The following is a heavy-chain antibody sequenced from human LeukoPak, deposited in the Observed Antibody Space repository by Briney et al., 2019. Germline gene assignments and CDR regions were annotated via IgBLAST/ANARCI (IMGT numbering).Heavy chain of an antibody. J-gene: IGHJ4*02. CDR3: AKARATGAGYYSDY. V-gene: IGHV5-51*01. D-gene: IGHD1-14*01. Sequence: GESLKISCKASGYNFISFWIGWVRQMPGKGLEWMAIIYPGDSDTKYSPSFQGQVTISVDKSITTAYLQWSSLRASDTAIYYCAKARATGAGYYSDYWGQGTLVTVSS. CDR1: GYNFISFW. CDR2: IYPGDSDT.